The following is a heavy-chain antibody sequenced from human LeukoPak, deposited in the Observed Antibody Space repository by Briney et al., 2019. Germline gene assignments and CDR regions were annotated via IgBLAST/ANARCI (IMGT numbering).Heavy chain of an antibody. Sequence: GGSPRLSCVVSGFTFNRHAMHSGRQAPGKGLEWVALISYNGVRTFYSDSVKGRFTISRDNSQDTLYLYMRSLKVDDTATYYCAKTGSGWYEYYMHVWGKGTTVAVSS. CDR3: AKTGSGWYEYYMHV. CDR2: ISYNGVRT. J-gene: IGHJ6*03. CDR1: GFTFNRHA. D-gene: IGHD6-19*01. V-gene: IGHV3-30-3*02.